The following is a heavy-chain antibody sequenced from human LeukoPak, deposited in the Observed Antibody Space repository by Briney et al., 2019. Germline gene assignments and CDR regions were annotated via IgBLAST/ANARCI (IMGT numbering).Heavy chain of an antibody. CDR2: IYYSGST. J-gene: IGHJ4*02. CDR3: ARVDSSNWYEYRGYFDY. D-gene: IGHD6-13*01. Sequence: SETLSLTCTVSGGSISSSSYYWGWIRQPPGKGLEWIGSIYYSGSTYYNPSLKSRVTISVDTSKNQFSLKLSSVTAADTAVYYCARVDSSNWYEYRGYFDYWGQGTLVTVSS. CDR1: GGSISSSSYY. V-gene: IGHV4-39*07.